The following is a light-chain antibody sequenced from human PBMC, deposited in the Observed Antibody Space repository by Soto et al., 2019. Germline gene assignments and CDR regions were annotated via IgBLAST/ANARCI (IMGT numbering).Light chain of an antibody. V-gene: IGKV3-20*01. Sequence: EVFLTQSPGSLSLSPGDIATVSWRASQTVSNHHLAWYQNKPGQAPRLLIYGASTRATGTPDRFTGSGSGTDFTLTITRLEPEDFAVYYCQHYGASVPWTFGQGTKVDIK. CDR1: QTVSNHH. CDR2: GAS. CDR3: QHYGASVPWT. J-gene: IGKJ1*01.